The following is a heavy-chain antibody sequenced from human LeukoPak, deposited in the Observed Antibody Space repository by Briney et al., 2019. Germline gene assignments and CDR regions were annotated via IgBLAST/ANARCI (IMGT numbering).Heavy chain of an antibody. CDR1: GGSISSSSYY. J-gene: IGHJ4*02. V-gene: IGHV4-39*01. D-gene: IGHD5-18*01. Sequence: PSETLSLTCTVSGGSISSSSYYWGWIRQPPGEGLEWIGSIYYSGSTYYNPSLKSRVTISVDTSKNQFSLKLSSVTAADTAVYYCARGGTIQLWFDYWGQGTLVTVSS. CDR2: IYYSGST. CDR3: ARGGTIQLWFDY.